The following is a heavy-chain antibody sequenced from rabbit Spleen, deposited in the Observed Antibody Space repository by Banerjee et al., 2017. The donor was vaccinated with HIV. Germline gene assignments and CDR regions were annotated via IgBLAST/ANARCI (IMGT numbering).Heavy chain of an antibody. Sequence: QSLEESGGGLVKPEGSLTLTCKASGFDLSTYYMCWVRQAPGKGLEWIACIDGGTYYASWAKGRFTISKTSSTTVTLQMTSLTAADTASYFCARAARGGTWAINLWGPGTLVTVS. CDR1: GFDLSTYY. J-gene: IGHJ4*01. CDR2: IDGGT. CDR3: ARAARGGTWAINL. V-gene: IGHV1S40*01. D-gene: IGHD7-1*01.